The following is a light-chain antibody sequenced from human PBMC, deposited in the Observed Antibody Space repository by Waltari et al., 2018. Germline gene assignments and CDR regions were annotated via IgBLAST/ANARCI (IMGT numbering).Light chain of an antibody. CDR3: ALYRGIGIWV. J-gene: IGLJ3*02. V-gene: IGLV8-61*01. CDR1: SGSLSTTSY. CDR2: KAK. Sequence: QTVVTQEPSLSVSPGGTVTLTCALSSGSLSTTSYATWYQQTPGQAPLPLEYKAKGRASGAADRFSRSILGKTAALAITGAEADDESDYYCALYRGIGIWVFGGGTRLTVL.